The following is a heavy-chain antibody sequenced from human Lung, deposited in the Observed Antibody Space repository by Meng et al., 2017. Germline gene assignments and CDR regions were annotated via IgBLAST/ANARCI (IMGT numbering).Heavy chain of an antibody. J-gene: IGHJ4*02. Sequence: QVQLRESGPGLLKPSETLSLTCVVSGGSISSLHYYWGWIRQPPGKGLEWIGSVYYNGRTYYNPSLRSRVIISIDTSKNQFSLKMTSVTAADTAVFYCSRGPADMGGADYWGQGTLVTVSS. CDR1: GGSISSLHYY. CDR3: SRGPADMGGADY. D-gene: IGHD2-2*01. V-gene: IGHV4-39*01. CDR2: VYYNGRT.